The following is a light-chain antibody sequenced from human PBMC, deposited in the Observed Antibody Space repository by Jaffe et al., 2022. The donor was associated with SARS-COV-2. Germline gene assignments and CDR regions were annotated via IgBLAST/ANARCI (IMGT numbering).Light chain of an antibody. CDR3: QQSYNTPPWM. Sequence: DIQMTQSPSSLSASVGDRVTITCRASQSISNYLNWYQQKPGKAPKLLIYAASSLQSGVPSRFSGSGSGTDFTLTISSLQPEDFATYYCQQSYNTPPWMFGQGTKVEIK. CDR1: QSISNY. V-gene: IGKV1-39*01. CDR2: AAS. J-gene: IGKJ1*01.